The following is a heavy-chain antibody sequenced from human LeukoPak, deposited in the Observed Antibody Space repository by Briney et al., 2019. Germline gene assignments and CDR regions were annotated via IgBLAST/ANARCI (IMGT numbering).Heavy chain of an antibody. CDR1: GGSISSYY. CDR3: ARTPRGVNYDSSGYYYDY. D-gene: IGHD3-22*01. V-gene: IGHV4-4*07. CDR2: IYTSGST. Sequence: PSETLSLTCTVSGGSISSYYWRWIRQPAGNGLEWIGRIYTSGSTNYNPSLKSRVTMSVDTSKNQFSLKLSSVTAADTAVYYCARTPRGVNYDSSGYYYDYWGQGALVTVSS. J-gene: IGHJ4*02.